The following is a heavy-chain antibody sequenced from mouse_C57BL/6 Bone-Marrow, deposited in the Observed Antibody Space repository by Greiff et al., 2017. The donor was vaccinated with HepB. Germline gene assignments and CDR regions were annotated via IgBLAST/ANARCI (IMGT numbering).Heavy chain of an antibody. Sequence: EVKLQESGAELVRPGASVKLSCTASGFNIKDDYMHWVKQRPEQGLEWIGWIDPENGDTEYASKFQGKATITADTSSNTAYLQLSSLTSEDTAVYYCTTPVVAPDYWGQGTTLTVSS. CDR1: GFNIKDDY. CDR2: IDPENGDT. CDR3: TTPVVAPDY. D-gene: IGHD1-1*01. V-gene: IGHV14-4*01. J-gene: IGHJ2*01.